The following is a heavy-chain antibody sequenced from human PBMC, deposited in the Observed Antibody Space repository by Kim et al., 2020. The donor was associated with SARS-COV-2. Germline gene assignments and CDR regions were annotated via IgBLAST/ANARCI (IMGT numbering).Heavy chain of an antibody. D-gene: IGHD3-10*01. V-gene: IGHV3-23*01. CDR3: AKDLVRGVVYY. J-gene: IGHJ4*02. Sequence: TDYADSGKRQFTITRDNTKNTLYLQMNSLRAEDTAVYYCAKDLVRGVVYYWGQGTLVTVSS. CDR2: T.